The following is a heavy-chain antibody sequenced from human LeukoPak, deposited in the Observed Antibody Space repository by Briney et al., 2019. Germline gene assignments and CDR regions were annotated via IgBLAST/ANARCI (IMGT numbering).Heavy chain of an antibody. V-gene: IGHV1-2*02. CDR1: GYTFTGYY. D-gene: IGHD3-22*01. CDR3: VRGRYYESSGFYSPFDY. Sequence: GASVKVSCKASGYTFTGYYMHWVRQAPGQGLEWMGWINPNSGGTNYAQKFQGRVTMTRDTSISTAYMELSRLRSDDTAVYYCVRGRYYESSGFYSPFDYWGQGTLVTVSS. CDR2: INPNSGGT. J-gene: IGHJ4*02.